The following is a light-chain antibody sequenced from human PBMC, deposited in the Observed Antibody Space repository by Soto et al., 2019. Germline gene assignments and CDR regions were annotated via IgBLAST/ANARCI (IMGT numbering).Light chain of an antibody. CDR3: QQYDTSPRT. J-gene: IGKJ1*01. V-gene: IGKV3-20*01. CDR1: RSLVNGY. Sequence: PGDRAALSLRATRSLVNGYLAWYQQKPGQAPRILIYAASTRATGIPDRFSGSGSGTDFSLTISRLEPEDFAVYYCQQYDTSPRTFGQGTKVDIK. CDR2: AAS.